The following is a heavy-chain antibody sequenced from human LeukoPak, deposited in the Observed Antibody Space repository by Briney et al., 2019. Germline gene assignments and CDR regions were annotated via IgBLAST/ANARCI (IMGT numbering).Heavy chain of an antibody. CDR3: ARDLSSGWYNYYYGMDV. D-gene: IGHD6-19*01. CDR2: MNPNSGNT. Sequence: ASVKVSCKASGYTFTSYDINWVRQATGQGLEWMGWMNPNSGNTGYAQKFQGRVTMTRNTSISTAYMELSSLRSEDTAVYYCARDLSSGWYNYYYGMDVWGQGTTVTVSS. J-gene: IGHJ6*02. V-gene: IGHV1-8*01. CDR1: GYTFTSYD.